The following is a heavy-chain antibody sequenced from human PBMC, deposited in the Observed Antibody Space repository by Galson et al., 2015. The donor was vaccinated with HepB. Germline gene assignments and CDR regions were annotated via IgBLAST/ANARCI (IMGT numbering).Heavy chain of an antibody. CDR2: ISYDGSNK. Sequence: SLRLSCAASGFTFSSYAMHWVRQAPGKGLEWVAVISYDGSNKYYADSVKGRFTISRDNSKNTLYLQMNSLRAEDTAVYYCARPPPFRSGSYYFDYWGQGTLVTVSS. CDR3: ARPPPFRSGSYYFDY. CDR1: GFTFSSYA. V-gene: IGHV3-30-3*01. J-gene: IGHJ4*02. D-gene: IGHD1-26*01.